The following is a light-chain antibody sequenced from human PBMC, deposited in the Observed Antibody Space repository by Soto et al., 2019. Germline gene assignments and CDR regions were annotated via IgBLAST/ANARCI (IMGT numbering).Light chain of an antibody. CDR1: SSDLGGYNY. J-gene: IGLJ1*01. CDR3: SSYTSSSTDV. CDR2: DVS. Sequence: QSALTQPASVSGSPGRSISVSCTGTSSDLGGYNYVSWYQQHPGKAPKLRIYDVSNRPSGVSNRFSGSKSGNTASLTISGLQAEDEADYYCSSYTSSSTDVFGTGTKLTVL. V-gene: IGLV2-14*01.